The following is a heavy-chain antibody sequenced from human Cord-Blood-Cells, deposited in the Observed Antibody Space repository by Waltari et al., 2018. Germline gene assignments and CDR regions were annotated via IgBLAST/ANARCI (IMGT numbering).Heavy chain of an antibody. CDR2: INHSGST. J-gene: IGHJ3*02. D-gene: IGHD2-15*01. CDR3: ARGVIVVVVAATNAFDI. Sequence: QVQLQQWGAGLLKPSETLSLTCAVYGGSFSGYSWSCVRQPPGKGLEWIGEINHSGSTNYNPSLKSRVTISVDTSKNQFSLKLSSVTAADTAVYYCARGVIVVVVAATNAFDIWGQGTMVTVSS. CDR1: GGSFSGYS. V-gene: IGHV4-34*01.